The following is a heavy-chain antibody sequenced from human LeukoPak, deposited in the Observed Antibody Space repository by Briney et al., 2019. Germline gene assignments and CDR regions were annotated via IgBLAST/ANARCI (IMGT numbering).Heavy chain of an antibody. Sequence: GGSLRLSCAASGYTFSSYWMHWVRHVPGQGLVWVSRIDTDGRTTDYADSVRGRFTIYRDNVQNTLYLQMHSLTAEDTAVYYCARDVAGARSYWGQGALVSVSS. CDR1: GYTFSSYW. CDR3: ARDVAGARSY. D-gene: IGHD3-10*01. CDR2: IDTDGRTT. J-gene: IGHJ4*02. V-gene: IGHV3-74*01.